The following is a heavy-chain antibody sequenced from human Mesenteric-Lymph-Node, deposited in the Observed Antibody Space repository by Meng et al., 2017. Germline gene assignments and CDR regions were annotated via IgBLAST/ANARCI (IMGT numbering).Heavy chain of an antibody. CDR1: GGSIRNDQW. V-gene: IGHV4-4*02. CDR2: IYHSGGT. J-gene: IGHJ4*02. D-gene: IGHD1-20*01. Sequence: QVQRRGPGPGLVNPSGTLSLTCDVSGGSIRNDQWWSWVRQAPGKGLEWIGEIYHSGGTNYNPSLRGRVTISVDTSKNQFSLRLRSVTAADTAVYYCASYGPCFGNNCPLSSFDHWGQGTLVTVSS. CDR3: ASYGPCFGNNCPLSSFDH.